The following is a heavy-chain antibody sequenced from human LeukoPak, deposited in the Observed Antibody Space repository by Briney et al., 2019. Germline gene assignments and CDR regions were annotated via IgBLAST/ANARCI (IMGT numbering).Heavy chain of an antibody. CDR2: IWYDGSNK. D-gene: IGHD2-2*01. J-gene: IGHJ6*02. CDR1: GFTFSSYG. Sequence: GGSLRLSCAASGFTFSSYGMHWVRQAPGKGLEWVAVIWYDGSNKYYADSVKGRFTISRDKSKNTLYLQMNSLRAEDTAVHYCARGVGSASYYGMDVWGQGTTVTVSS. V-gene: IGHV3-33*01. CDR3: ARGVGSASYYGMDV.